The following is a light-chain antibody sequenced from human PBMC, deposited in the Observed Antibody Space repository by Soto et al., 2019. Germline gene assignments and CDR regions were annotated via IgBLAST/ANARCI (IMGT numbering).Light chain of an antibody. V-gene: IGKV3-11*01. CDR1: QSVSNY. Sequence: EIVLTQSPATLSLSPGQRATLSCRASQSVSNYLGWYQQKPGQSPRLLIYDASNRATGIPARFGGSGSGTDFTLTISSLEPEDFAVYYCQHRGAFGGGTKVEIK. CDR2: DAS. J-gene: IGKJ4*01. CDR3: QHRGA.